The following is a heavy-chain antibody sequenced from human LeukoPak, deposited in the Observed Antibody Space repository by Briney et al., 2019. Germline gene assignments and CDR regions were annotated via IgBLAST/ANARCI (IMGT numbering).Heavy chain of an antibody. D-gene: IGHD3-22*01. CDR2: IIPIFGTA. CDR1: GGTFSSYA. CDR3: ARGIRRGPYYYDSSGYYHGFDY. J-gene: IGHJ4*02. Sequence: GSSVKVSCKASGGTFSSYAISWVRQAPGQGLEWMGGIIPIFGTANYAQKFQGRVTITADESTSTAYMELSSLRSEDTAVYYCARGIRRGPYYYDSSGYYHGFDYWGQGTLVTVSS. V-gene: IGHV1-69*01.